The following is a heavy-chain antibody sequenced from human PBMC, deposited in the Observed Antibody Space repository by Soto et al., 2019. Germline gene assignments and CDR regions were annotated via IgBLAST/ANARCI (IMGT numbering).Heavy chain of an antibody. CDR1: GYPFTSYR. J-gene: IGHJ5*02. Sequence: GSVKVSCKASGYPFTSYRINFVRQAPGQSLEWMGRINATNVYTNYSQKFQGRLTVTTDTSTNTAYMELRSLRSDDTAVYYCAREDGYCTRTFCPNWFAPWGQGTMVTVSS. V-gene: IGHV1-18*04. CDR2: INATNVYT. CDR3: AREDGYCTRTFCPNWFAP. D-gene: IGHD2-2*03.